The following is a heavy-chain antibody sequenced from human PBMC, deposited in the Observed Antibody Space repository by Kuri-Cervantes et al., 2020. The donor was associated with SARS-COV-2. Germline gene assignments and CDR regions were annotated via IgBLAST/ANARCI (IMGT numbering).Heavy chain of an antibody. CDR2: INHSGST. V-gene: IGHV4-34*01. D-gene: IGHD5-18*01. CDR1: GGSISGYY. J-gene: IGHJ4*02. Sequence: SETLSLTCTLSGGSISGYYWSWIRQPPGKGLEWIGEINHSGSTNYNPSLKSRVTISVDTSKNQFSLRLSSVTAADTAVYYCARGAFRIRIQLWDGFGYWGQGTLVTVSS. CDR3: ARGAFRIRIQLWDGFGY.